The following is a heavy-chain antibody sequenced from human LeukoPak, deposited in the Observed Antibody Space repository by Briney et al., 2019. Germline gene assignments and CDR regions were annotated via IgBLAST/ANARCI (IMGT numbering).Heavy chain of an antibody. D-gene: IGHD1-20*01. V-gene: IGHV4-4*02. J-gene: IGHJ4*02. CDR2: IYHSGST. CDR3: ARGHNWNDGQDY. CDR1: GGSISSSNW. Sequence: PSGTLSLTCAVSGGSISSSNWWSWVRQPPGKGLEWIGEIYHSGSTNYNPSLKSRLTMSLDASKKQISLSLSSVTAADTAVYFCARGHNWNDGQDYWGQGILVIVSS.